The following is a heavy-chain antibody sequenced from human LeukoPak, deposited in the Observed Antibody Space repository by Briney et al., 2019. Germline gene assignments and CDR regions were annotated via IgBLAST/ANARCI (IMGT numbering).Heavy chain of an antibody. CDR3: ARDTYTTVTAMDV. V-gene: IGHV1-18*01. Sequence: ASVKVSCKASGYTFTSYGISWVRQAPGQGLEWVGWISAYNGNTDYAQKFQGRVTLTTDTSTSTAYMELRSLRSDDTAVYYCARDTYTTVTAMDVWGKGTTVTVSS. CDR1: GYTFTSYG. CDR2: ISAYNGNT. D-gene: IGHD2-21*02. J-gene: IGHJ6*03.